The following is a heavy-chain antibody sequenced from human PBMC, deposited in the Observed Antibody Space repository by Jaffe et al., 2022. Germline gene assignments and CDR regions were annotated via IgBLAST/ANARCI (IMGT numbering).Heavy chain of an antibody. CDR2: IIPIFGTA. Sequence: QVQLVQSGAEVKKPGSSVKVSCKASGGTFSSYAISWVRQAPGQGLEWMGGIIPIFGTANYAQKFQGRVTITADESTSTAYMELSSLRSEDTAVYYCARDADWLDSGSYGGDDYWGQGTLVTVSS. CDR1: GGTFSSYA. V-gene: IGHV1-69*01. CDR3: ARDADWLDSGSYGGDDY. J-gene: IGHJ4*02. D-gene: IGHD1-26*01.